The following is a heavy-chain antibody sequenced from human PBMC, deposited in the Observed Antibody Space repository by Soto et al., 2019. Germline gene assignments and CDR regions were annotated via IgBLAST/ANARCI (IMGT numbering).Heavy chain of an antibody. CDR2: IYYSGRT. Sequence: PSETLSLTCTVSGGSVRSSTYYWGWIRQAPGKGLEWIASIYYSGRTHNNPALKSRVTMSVDTYTNQFSLKMNAVTAADTAVYYCARRERAAGTDWWFDPWGQGTLVTVSS. D-gene: IGHD6-13*01. V-gene: IGHV4-39*01. CDR3: ARRERAAGTDWWFDP. CDR1: GGSVRSSTYY. J-gene: IGHJ5*02.